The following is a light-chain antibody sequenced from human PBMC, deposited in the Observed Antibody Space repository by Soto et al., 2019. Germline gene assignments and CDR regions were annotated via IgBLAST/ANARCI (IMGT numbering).Light chain of an antibody. V-gene: IGKV1-5*03. CDR3: QQYNGT. J-gene: IGKJ1*01. CDR1: QSISNW. Sequence: DIQMTQSPSTLSASVGDRVTITCRASQSISNWLAWYQQKPGKAPKLLIYKASNLESGVPSRFSGSGSGTEFTLTISSLQPDDFASYYCQQYNGTFGQGTKVDIK. CDR2: KAS.